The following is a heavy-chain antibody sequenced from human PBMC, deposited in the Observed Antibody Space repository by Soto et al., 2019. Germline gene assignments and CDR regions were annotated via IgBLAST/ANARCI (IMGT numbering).Heavy chain of an antibody. V-gene: IGHV4-59*01. D-gene: IGHD3-10*01. J-gene: IGHJ4*02. CDR2: IYYLGST. CDR3: ARDGYDGSGSPYPDY. Sequence: SETLSLTCSVSGGSMSEYFWSGIRQSPGKGLEWIGYIYYLGSTDYNPSLKSRVTISVDTSKRQFSLGLTSVTAADTAVYYCARDGYDGSGSPYPDYWGPGTQVTVSS. CDR1: GGSMSEYF.